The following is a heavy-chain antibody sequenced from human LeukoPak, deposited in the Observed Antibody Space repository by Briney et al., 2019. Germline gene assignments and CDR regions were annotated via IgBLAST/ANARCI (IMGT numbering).Heavy chain of an antibody. Sequence: PSETLSLTCTVSGDSISSSSYYWGWIRQPPGKGLEWIGSIYYRGSTYYNPSLKSRVTISVDTPKNQFSLKLSSVTAADTAVYYCARRNSMDVWGQGTTVTVSS. J-gene: IGHJ6*02. CDR1: GDSISSSSYY. CDR2: IYYRGST. V-gene: IGHV4-39*01. CDR3: ARRNSMDV. D-gene: IGHD1/OR15-1a*01.